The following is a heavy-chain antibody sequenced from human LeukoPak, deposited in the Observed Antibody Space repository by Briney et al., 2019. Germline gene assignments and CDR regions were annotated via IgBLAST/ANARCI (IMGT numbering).Heavy chain of an antibody. V-gene: IGHV3-33*06. CDR3: AKDHGGGWSGYFDS. J-gene: IGHJ4*02. CDR1: GFSFSSYG. D-gene: IGHD6-19*01. CDR2: IWHDESAE. Sequence: PGGSLRLSCAASGFSFSSYGMYWVRQAPGKGLEWVAVIWHDESAEFYGDSVRGRFSISRDNSKNTLYLQMDRLRVEDTARYYCAKDHGGGWSGYFDSWGQGALVTVSS.